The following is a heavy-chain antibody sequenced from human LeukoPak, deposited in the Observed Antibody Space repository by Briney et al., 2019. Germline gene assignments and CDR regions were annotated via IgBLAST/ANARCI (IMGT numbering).Heavy chain of an antibody. CDR1: GFTFTDYW. CDR2: IKTDGSTT. CDR3: VRGGYAWS. V-gene: IGHV3-74*01. D-gene: IGHD3-16*01. Sequence: GGSLRLSCAASGFTFTDYWMHWVRQAPGKGLVWVSGIKTDGSTTTYADSVKGRFTISRDNAKHTLSLQMNSLRVEDTAVYFCVRGGYAWSWGQGTLVTVSS. J-gene: IGHJ4*02.